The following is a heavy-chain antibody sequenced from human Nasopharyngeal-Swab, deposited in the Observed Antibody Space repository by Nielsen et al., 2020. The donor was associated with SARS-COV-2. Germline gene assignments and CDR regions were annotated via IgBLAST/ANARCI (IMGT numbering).Heavy chain of an antibody. CDR3: ARDGSPLYGMDV. V-gene: IGHV1-2*02. J-gene: IGHJ6*02. Sequence: ASVKVSCKASGYTFTGYYMHWVRQAPGQGLEWMGWINHNSGGTNYAQKFQGRVTMTRDTSISTAYMELSRLRSDDTAVYYCARDGSPLYGMDVWGQGTTVTVSS. CDR1: GYTFTGYY. CDR2: INHNSGGT.